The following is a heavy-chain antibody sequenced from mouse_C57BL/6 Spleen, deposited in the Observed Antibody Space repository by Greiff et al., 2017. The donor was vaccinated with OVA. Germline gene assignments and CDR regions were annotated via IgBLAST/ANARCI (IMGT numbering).Heavy chain of an antibody. V-gene: IGHV2-6*01. J-gene: IGHJ4*01. Sequence: VMLVESGPGLVAPSQSLSITCTVSGFSLTSYGVDWVRQSPGKGLEWLGVIWGVGSTNYNSALKSRLSISKDNSKSQVFLKMNSLQTDDTAMYXCASRGYAMDYWGQGTSVTVSS. CDR3: ASRGYAMDY. CDR2: IWGVGST. CDR1: GFSLTSYG.